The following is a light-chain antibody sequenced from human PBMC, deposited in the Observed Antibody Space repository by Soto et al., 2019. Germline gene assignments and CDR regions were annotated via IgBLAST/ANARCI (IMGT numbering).Light chain of an antibody. CDR2: DVN. CDR3: SAYTTTSTLI. CDR1: SSDFGNYDY. J-gene: IGLJ1*01. V-gene: IGLV2-14*03. Sequence: QSALTQPRSVSGSPGQSVTISCTATSSDFGNYDYVSWYQQHPGKAPKLIIYDVNNRPSGVSNRFSGSKSGNTASLIISGLQTEDEADYYCSAYTTTSTLIFGTGTRSPS.